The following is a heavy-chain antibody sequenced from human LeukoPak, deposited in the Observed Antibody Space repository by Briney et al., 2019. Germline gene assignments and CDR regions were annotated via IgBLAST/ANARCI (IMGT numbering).Heavy chain of an antibody. D-gene: IGHD3-22*01. CDR1: GVSISSGDYY. V-gene: IGHV4-30-4*01. CDR2: IYSSGST. CDR3: ARPYYYDSRIDP. J-gene: IGHJ5*02. Sequence: PSETLSLTCTVSGVSISSGDYYWSWIRQPPGKGLEWIGYIYSSGSTYYNPSLKSRATVSLDTSNNQLSLKLSSVTAADTAVYYCARPYYYDSRIDPWGQGTLVTVSS.